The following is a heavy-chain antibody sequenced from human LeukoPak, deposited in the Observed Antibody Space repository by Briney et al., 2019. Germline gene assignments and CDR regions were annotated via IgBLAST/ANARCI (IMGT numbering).Heavy chain of an antibody. CDR3: ARRPGN. J-gene: IGHJ4*02. V-gene: IGHV3-53*01. Sequence: GGSLRLSCVASGFAVGSNYMSWVRQAPGKGLEWVSLIYSGGAIRYADSVKGRFTISRDSSKNTLFLQMNDLTVEDAARYYCARRPGNWGQGILVTVSS. CDR2: IYSGGAI. CDR1: GFAVGSNY. D-gene: IGHD1-14*01.